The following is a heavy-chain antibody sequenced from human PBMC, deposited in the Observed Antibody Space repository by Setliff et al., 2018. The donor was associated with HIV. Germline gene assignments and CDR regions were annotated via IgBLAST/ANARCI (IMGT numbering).Heavy chain of an antibody. CDR2: VYHSGKT. J-gene: IGHJ5*02. Sequence: SETLSLTCTVSGQFISDGYYWGWIRQPPGKGLEWIGSVYHSGKTYYNPSLKSRVTMSADTSKNQISLMLRSMTAADTAVYYCAKHDFGEGSCFDPWGQGSLVTVSS. CDR1: GQFISDGYY. D-gene: IGHD3-16*01. V-gene: IGHV4-38-2*02. CDR3: AKHDFGEGSCFDP.